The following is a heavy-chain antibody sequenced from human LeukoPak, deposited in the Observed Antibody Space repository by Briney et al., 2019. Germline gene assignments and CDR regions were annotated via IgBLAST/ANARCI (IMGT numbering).Heavy chain of an antibody. CDR2: ISYDGSNK. J-gene: IGHJ4*02. CDR1: GFTFSSYA. D-gene: IGHD3-3*01. CDR3: ARDETIFGVVIIPTSARFDY. V-gene: IGHV3-30-3*01. Sequence: AGGSLRLSCAASGFTFSSYAMHWVRQAPGKGLEWVAVISYDGSNKYYADSVKGRFTISRDNSKNTLYLQMNSLRAEDTAVYYCARDETIFGVVIIPTSARFDYWGQGTLVTVSS.